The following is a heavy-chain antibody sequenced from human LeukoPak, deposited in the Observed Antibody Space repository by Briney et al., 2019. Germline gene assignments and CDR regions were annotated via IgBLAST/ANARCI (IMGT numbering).Heavy chain of an antibody. D-gene: IGHD6-19*01. CDR3: ARGVSGWYWFDP. CDR1: GGSVSSGSYY. V-gene: IGHV4-61*01. Sequence: SETLSLTCTVSGGSVSSGSYYWSWIRQPPGKGLEWIGYIYYSGSTNYNPSLKSRVTISVDTSKNQFSLKLSSVTAADTAVYYCARGVSGWYWFDPWGQGTLVTVSS. CDR2: IYYSGST. J-gene: IGHJ5*02.